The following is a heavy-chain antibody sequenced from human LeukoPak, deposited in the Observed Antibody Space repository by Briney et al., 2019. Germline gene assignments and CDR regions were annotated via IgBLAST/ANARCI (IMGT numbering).Heavy chain of an antibody. Sequence: PGGSLRLSCAASGFTFRSYWMSWVRQAPGKGLEWVSNIKEDGGEKYYVDSVKGRFTTSRDNAKTSLSLQMNSLRAEDTAVYYCAREWLRDNWFDPWGQGTLVTVSS. J-gene: IGHJ5*02. V-gene: IGHV3-7*01. CDR2: IKEDGGEK. CDR1: GFTFRSYW. D-gene: IGHD3-10*01. CDR3: AREWLRDNWFDP.